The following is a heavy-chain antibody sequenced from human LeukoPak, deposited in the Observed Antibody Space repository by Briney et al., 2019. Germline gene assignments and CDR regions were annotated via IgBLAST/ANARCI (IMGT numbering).Heavy chain of an antibody. CDR3: ARGRVEATRFDY. V-gene: IGHV4-34*01. J-gene: IGHJ4*02. D-gene: IGHD1-26*01. CDR1: GDSSSGNS. Sequence: PSETLSLTSAVYGDSSSGNSWSWIRQPPGKGLEWIGEISHSGSTNYIPSLKSRVTISVDTSKNQFSLKLSSVIAADTAVYYCARGRVEATRFDYWGQGTLVTVSS. CDR2: ISHSGST.